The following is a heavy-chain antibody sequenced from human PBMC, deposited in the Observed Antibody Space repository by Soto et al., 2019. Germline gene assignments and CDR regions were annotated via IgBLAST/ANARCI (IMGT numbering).Heavy chain of an antibody. J-gene: IGHJ5*02. D-gene: IGHD3-10*01. Sequence: ETLSLTCTVSGGSISSYYWSWIRQPPGKGLEWIGYIYYSGSTNYNPSLKSRVTISVDTSKNQFSLKLSSVTAADTAVYYWARHGPLITMVRGVTFAGAGNWFDPWGQGTLVTVSS. V-gene: IGHV4-59*08. CDR2: IYYSGST. CDR3: ARHGPLITMVRGVTFAGAGNWFDP. CDR1: GGSISSYY.